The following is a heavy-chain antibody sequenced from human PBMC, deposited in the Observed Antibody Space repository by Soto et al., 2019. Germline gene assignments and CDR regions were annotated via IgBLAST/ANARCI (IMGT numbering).Heavy chain of an antibody. CDR3: ASSAQYYYDSSGSFDY. Sequence: QVQLQESGPGLVKPSQTLSLTCTVSGGSISSGDYYWSWIRQPPGKGLEWIGYIYYSGSTYYNPSLKSRVTISVDTSKNPFSLKLSSVTAADTAVYYCASSAQYYYDSSGSFDYWGQGTLVTVSS. J-gene: IGHJ4*02. D-gene: IGHD3-22*01. CDR2: IYYSGST. CDR1: GGSISSGDYY. V-gene: IGHV4-30-4*01.